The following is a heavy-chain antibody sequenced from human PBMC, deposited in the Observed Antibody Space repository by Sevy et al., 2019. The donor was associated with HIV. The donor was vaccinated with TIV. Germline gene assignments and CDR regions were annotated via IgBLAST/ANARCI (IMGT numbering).Heavy chain of an antibody. D-gene: IGHD6-19*01. CDR1: GASISSSGYY. J-gene: IGHJ4*02. CDR2: INYSGST. Sequence: SETLSLTCTVSGASISSSGYYWGWIRQPPGKGLEWIASINYSGSTFYNPSLKSRVTISADTSNNQFSLDLSSVTAADTAIYYCAGPILTYNNGWSYYDYWGQGTVVTVSS. V-gene: IGHV4-39*01. CDR3: AGPILTYNNGWSYYDY.